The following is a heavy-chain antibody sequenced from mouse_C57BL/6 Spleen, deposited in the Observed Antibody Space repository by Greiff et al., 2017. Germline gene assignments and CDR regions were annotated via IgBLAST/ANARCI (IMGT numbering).Heavy chain of an antibody. CDR3: TFYYGSSYAMDY. D-gene: IGHD1-1*01. J-gene: IGHJ4*01. CDR2: IDPENGDT. V-gene: IGHV14-4*01. CDR1: GFNIKDDY. Sequence: EVQRVESGAELVRPGASVKLSCTASGFNIKDDYMHWVKQRPEQGLEWIGWIDPENGDTEYASKFQGKATITADTSSNTAYLQLSSLTSEDTAVYYCTFYYGSSYAMDYWGQGTSVTVSS.